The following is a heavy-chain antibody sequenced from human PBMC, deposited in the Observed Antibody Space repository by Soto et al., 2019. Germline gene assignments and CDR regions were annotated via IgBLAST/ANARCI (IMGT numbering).Heavy chain of an antibody. CDR2: INHDGSAK. D-gene: IGHD3-10*01. J-gene: IGHJ4*02. Sequence: EVQLVESGGALVQPGGSLRLSCAGSGFTFSTSWMNWVRQAPGKGLEWVANINHDGSAKYYVDSVKGRFTISRDNAENSLFLQKNPLKCEDAALYYRGGGAAWVTDYWGQGTLVTVSS. V-gene: IGHV3-7*05. CDR3: GGGAAWVTDY. CDR1: GFTFSTSW.